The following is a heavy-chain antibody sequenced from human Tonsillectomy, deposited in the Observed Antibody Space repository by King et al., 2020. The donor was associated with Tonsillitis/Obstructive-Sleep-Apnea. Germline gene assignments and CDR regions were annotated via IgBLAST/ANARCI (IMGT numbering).Heavy chain of an antibody. Sequence: VQLVESGGGVVQPGRSLRLSCAASGFTFSSYGMHWVRQAPGKGLEWVAVIWYDGSNKYYADSVKGRFTISRDNSKNTLYLQMNSLRAEDTAVYYCASSHYDDFFSGYLGGYCGQGTLVTVSS. V-gene: IGHV3-33*01. J-gene: IGHJ4*02. CDR2: IWYDGSNK. CDR1: GFTFSSYG. CDR3: ASSHYDDFFSGYLGGY. D-gene: IGHD3-3*01.